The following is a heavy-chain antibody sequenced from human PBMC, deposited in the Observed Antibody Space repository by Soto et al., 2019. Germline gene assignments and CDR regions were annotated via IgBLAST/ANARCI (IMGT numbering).Heavy chain of an antibody. V-gene: IGHV3-74*01. CDR1: GLTFSSYW. J-gene: IGHJ6*02. D-gene: IGHD3-22*01. Sequence: GGSLRLSCAASGLTFSSYWIHWVRQAPGMGLVWVSRSNSDGSSTSYADSVKGRFTISRDNAKNTLYLQMNSLRAEDTAVYYCARAIGYYGMDVGGQGTKVKVSS. CDR2: SNSDGSST. CDR3: ARAIGYYGMDV.